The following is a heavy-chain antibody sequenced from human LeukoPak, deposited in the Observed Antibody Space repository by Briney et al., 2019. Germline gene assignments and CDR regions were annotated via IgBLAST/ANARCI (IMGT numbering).Heavy chain of an antibody. CDR1: GGSFSGYY. Sequence: SETLSLTCAVYGGSFSGYYWSWIRQPPGKGLEWIGEINHSGSTNYNPSLKSRVTISVDTSKNQFSLKLSSVTAADTAVYYCAGGRNDYVWGSYRYSVYFDYWGQGTLVTVSS. CDR3: AGGRNDYVWGSYRYSVYFDY. D-gene: IGHD3-16*02. CDR2: INHSGST. V-gene: IGHV4-34*01. J-gene: IGHJ4*02.